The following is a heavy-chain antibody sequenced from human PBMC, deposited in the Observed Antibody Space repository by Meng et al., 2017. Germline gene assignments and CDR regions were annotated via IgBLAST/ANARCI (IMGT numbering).Heavy chain of an antibody. D-gene: IGHD2-15*01. CDR2: INHSGST. CDR3: ARGVRLPDY. Sequence: VQLQQWRAGLLKPSETLSLTCAVYGGPFSGYDWSWIRQPPGKGLEWIGEINHSGSTNYNPSLKSRVTISVDTSKNQFSLKLSSVTAADTAVYYCARGVRLPDYWGQGTLVTVSS. V-gene: IGHV4-34*01. J-gene: IGHJ4*02. CDR1: GGPFSGYD.